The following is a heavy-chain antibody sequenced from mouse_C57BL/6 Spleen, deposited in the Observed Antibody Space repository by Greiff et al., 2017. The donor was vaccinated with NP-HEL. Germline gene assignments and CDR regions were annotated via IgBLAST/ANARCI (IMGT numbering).Heavy chain of an antibody. CDR2: IYPGGGYT. CDR1: GYTFTNYW. D-gene: IGHD2-5*01. J-gene: IGHJ4*01. CDR3: ARGSNYVDYAMGY. Sequence: VKLMESGAELVRPGTSVKMSCKASGYTFTNYWIGWAKQRPGHGLEWIGDIYPGGGYTNYNEKFKGKATLTADKYSSTAYMQFSILTSEDSAIYSCARGSNYVDYAMGYWGQGTSVTVSS. V-gene: IGHV1-63*01.